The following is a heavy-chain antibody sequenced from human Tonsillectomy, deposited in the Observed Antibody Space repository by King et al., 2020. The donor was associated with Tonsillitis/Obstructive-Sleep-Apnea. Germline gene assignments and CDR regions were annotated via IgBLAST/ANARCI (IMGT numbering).Heavy chain of an antibody. CDR2: ISSSSSYI. J-gene: IGHJ4*02. Sequence: VQLVESGGGLVKPGGSLRLSCAASGFTFSSYSMNWVRQAPGKGLEWVSSISSSSSYIYYADSVKGRFTISRDNAKNSLYLQMNSLRAEDTAVYYCARQGATKFVFDYWGQGTLVTVSS. CDR1: GFTFSSYS. V-gene: IGHV3-21*01. CDR3: ARQGATKFVFDY. D-gene: IGHD1-26*01.